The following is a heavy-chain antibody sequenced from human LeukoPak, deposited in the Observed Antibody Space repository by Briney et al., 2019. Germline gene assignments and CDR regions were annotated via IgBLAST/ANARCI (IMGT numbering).Heavy chain of an antibody. D-gene: IGHD5-24*01. CDR1: GYTFTSYY. J-gene: IGHJ4*02. CDR3: AKSRDGYLTE. Sequence: ASVKVSCRASGYTFTSYYMHWVRQAPGQGLEWMGIINPSGGSTSYAQKFQGRVTVTRDTSTSTVYMKLSSLRSEDTAVYYCAKSRDGYLTEWGQGTLVTVSS. V-gene: IGHV1-46*01. CDR2: INPSGGST.